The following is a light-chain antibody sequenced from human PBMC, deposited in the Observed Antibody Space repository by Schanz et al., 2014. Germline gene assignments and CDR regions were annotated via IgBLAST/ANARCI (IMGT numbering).Light chain of an antibody. CDR3: SSYAGTNNFGV. J-gene: IGLJ3*02. V-gene: IGLV2-11*01. Sequence: QSALTQPRSVSGSPGQSVTISCTGTGNDVGISNYVSWYQHHPGKAPKLMIYDVSRRPFGVPDRFSGSKSGNTASLTISGLQAEDEADYYCSSYAGTNNFGVFGGGTKLTVL. CDR1: GNDVGISNY. CDR2: DVS.